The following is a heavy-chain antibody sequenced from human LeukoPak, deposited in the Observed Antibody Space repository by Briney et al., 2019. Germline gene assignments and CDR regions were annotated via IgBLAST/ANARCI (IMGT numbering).Heavy chain of an antibody. CDR1: GITFNSYG. D-gene: IGHD2-21*01. CDR2: IRYDGSNE. CDR3: CGDFDY. J-gene: IGHJ4*02. Sequence: GGSLRLSCAASGITFNSYGMHWVRQAPDKGLEWVAFIRYDGSNEYYVDSVKSRFTISRDNSKNTLYLQMNSLRGEDTAVYYCCGDFDYWGQGTLVTVSS. V-gene: IGHV3-30*02.